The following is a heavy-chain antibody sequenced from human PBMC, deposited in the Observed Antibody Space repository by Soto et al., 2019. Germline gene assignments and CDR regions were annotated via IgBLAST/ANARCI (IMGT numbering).Heavy chain of an antibody. J-gene: IGHJ4*02. CDR3: AKKSAYSSSSDY. V-gene: IGHV3-30*18. CDR2: ISYDGSNK. Sequence: GGSLRLSCAASGFTFSSYGMHWVRQAPGKGLEWVAVISYDGSNKYYADSVKGRFTISRDNSKNTLYLQMNSLRAEDTAVYYCAKKSAYSSSSDYWGQGTLVTVSS. D-gene: IGHD6-13*01. CDR1: GFTFSSYG.